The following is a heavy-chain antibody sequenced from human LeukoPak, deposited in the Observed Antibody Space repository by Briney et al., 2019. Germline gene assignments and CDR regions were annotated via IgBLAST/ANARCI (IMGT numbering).Heavy chain of an antibody. D-gene: IGHD1-26*01. CDR2: INHSGST. CDR1: GGSFSGYY. Sequence: SETLSLTCAVYGGSFSGYYWSWIRQPPGKGLEWIGEINHSGSTNYNPSLKSRVTISVDTSKNQFSLKLSSVTAADTAVYYCASVGYSGSYRADYWGQGTLVTVSS. V-gene: IGHV4-34*01. CDR3: ASVGYSGSYRADY. J-gene: IGHJ4*02.